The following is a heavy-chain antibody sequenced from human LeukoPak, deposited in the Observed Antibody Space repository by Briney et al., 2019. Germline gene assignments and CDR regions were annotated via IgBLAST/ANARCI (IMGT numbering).Heavy chain of an antibody. CDR1: GITASSYA. D-gene: IGHD4-17*01. J-gene: IGHJ4*02. CDR3: ANGLDYGGY. Sequence: GGSLRLSCAASGITASSYAMTWVRQAPGKGLEWVSTISGSGDRKLYADSVKGRFTISRGNFKNTLYLQMNSLRAEDTAVYYCANGLDYGGYWGQGTLVTVSS. CDR2: ISGSGDRK. V-gene: IGHV3-23*01.